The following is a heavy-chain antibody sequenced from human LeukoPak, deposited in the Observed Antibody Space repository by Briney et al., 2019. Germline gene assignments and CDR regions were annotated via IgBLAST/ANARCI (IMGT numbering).Heavy chain of an antibody. CDR3: AREAPAAITMVRGVIPHYFDY. Sequence: GGSLRLSCAASGFTFSSYAMHWVRQAPGKGLEWVSSISSSSSYIYYADSVKGRFTISRDNAKNSLYLQMNSLRAEDTAVYYCAREAPAAITMVRGVIPHYFDYWGQGTLVTVSS. CDR2: ISSSSSYI. D-gene: IGHD3-10*01. V-gene: IGHV3-21*01. CDR1: GFTFSSYA. J-gene: IGHJ4*02.